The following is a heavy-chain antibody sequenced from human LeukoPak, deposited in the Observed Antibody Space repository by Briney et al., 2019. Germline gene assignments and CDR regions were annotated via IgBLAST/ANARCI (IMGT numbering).Heavy chain of an antibody. Sequence: SQTLSLTCVISGDSVSSVAWNWIRQSPSRGLEWLARTYYNSKWNYDYGVSVRGRITISPDTSKNQFSLHLNSVTPEDTAVCYCARMTGYWHFDVWGRGTLVTVAS. V-gene: IGHV6-1*01. CDR1: GDSVSSVA. J-gene: IGHJ2*01. CDR3: ARMTGYWHFDV. CDR2: TYYNSKWNY. D-gene: IGHD1-14*01.